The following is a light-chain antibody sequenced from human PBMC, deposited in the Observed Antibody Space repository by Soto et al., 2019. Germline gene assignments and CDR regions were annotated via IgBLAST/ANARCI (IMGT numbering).Light chain of an antibody. V-gene: IGLV1-44*01. J-gene: IGLJ2*01. CDR2: LNN. Sequence: QSVPTQPPSASGTPGQRVTISCSGSSPNIESNAVNWYQHLPGTAPKLLIYLNNQRPSGVPARFSGSKSGTSASLAISGLQSEDEADYYCASWDDSLNAVVFGGGTQLTVL. CDR1: SPNIESNA. CDR3: ASWDDSLNAVV.